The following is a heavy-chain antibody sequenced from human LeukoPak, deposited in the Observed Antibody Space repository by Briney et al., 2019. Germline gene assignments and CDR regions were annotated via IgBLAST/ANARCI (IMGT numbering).Heavy chain of an antibody. V-gene: IGHV3-7*01. D-gene: IGHD3-22*01. CDR3: ASATPTYDSSGYYSDY. CDR2: INHNGNVN. Sequence: GGSLRLSCAASGFTFSSYWMNWARQAPGKGLEWVASINHNGNVNYYVDSVKGRFTISRDNSKNTLYLQMNSLRAEDTAVYYCASATPTYDSSGYYSDYWGQGTLVTVSS. CDR1: GFTFSSYW. J-gene: IGHJ4*02.